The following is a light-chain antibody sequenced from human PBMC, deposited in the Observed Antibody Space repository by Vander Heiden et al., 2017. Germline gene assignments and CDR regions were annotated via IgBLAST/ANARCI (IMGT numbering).Light chain of an antibody. V-gene: IGKV3-11*01. CDR1: QSVTSY. J-gene: IGKJ2*01. CDR2: DAS. CDR3: QQRSSWART. Sequence: EIVLTQSPATLSLSPGERATLSCRASQSVTSYLAWYQQKPGQAPRLLIYDASNRATGIPDRFSGSGSETDFTLTIRSLEPEDFAVYYCQQRSSWARTFGQGTNLEI.